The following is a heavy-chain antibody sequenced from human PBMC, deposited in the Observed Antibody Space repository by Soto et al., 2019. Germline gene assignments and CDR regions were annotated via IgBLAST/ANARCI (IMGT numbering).Heavy chain of an antibody. Sequence: QIQLVQSGAEVKRPGASVKVSCKASGYTFSTHGITWVRQAPGQGLEWMGWISAFNGNSKYAQKFQGRVTMTTDTSTATAYMELRSLSFDDTAVYYCAKGVYDYTFWGQGTLVTVSS. V-gene: IGHV1-18*01. CDR1: GYTFSTHG. CDR3: AKGVYDYTF. D-gene: IGHD4-4*01. CDR2: ISAFNGNS. J-gene: IGHJ4*02.